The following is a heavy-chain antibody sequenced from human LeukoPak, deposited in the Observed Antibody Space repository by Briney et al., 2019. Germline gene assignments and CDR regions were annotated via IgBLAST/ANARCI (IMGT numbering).Heavy chain of an antibody. Sequence: SVKVSCKASGGTFSSYTISWVRQAPGQGLEWMGGIIPIFGTANYAQKFQGRVTITADESTSTAYMELSSLRSEDTAVYYCARERSYYYDSSGYYDWFDPWGQGTLVTVSS. J-gene: IGHJ5*02. D-gene: IGHD3-22*01. CDR3: ARERSYYYDSSGYYDWFDP. V-gene: IGHV1-69*13. CDR1: GGTFSSYT. CDR2: IIPIFGTA.